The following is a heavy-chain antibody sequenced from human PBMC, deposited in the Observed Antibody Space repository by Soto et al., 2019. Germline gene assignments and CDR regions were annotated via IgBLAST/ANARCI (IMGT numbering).Heavy chain of an antibody. CDR1: GYPFKDFY. CDR3: ARIWGLCPNGVCSYYFDY. D-gene: IGHD2-8*01. CDR2: VNPSSGGT. Sequence: ASVKVSCKTSGYPFKDFYIHWVRQAPGQGLEWMGWVNPSSGGTTYARKFQGRVTVTRDTSTSTAYMELDRLTSDDTAVYYCARIWGLCPNGVCSYYFDYWGQGTLVTVS. V-gene: IGHV1-2*02. J-gene: IGHJ4*02.